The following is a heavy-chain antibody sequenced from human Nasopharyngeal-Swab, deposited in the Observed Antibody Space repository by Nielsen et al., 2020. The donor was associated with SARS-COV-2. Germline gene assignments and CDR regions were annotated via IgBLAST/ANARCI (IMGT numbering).Heavy chain of an antibody. CDR3: ARDGLDYDFWSAYFMDV. V-gene: IGHV3-21*01. J-gene: IGHJ6*02. CDR2: ISSSSSYI. D-gene: IGHD3-3*01. Sequence: GGSLRLSCASSGFTFNNYNFNWVRQATGNGLEWVSSISSSSSYIYYADSVKGRFTISRDNAKNSLYLQMNSLRAEGTAVYYCARDGLDYDFWSAYFMDVWGQGTTVTVSS. CDR1: GFTFNNYN.